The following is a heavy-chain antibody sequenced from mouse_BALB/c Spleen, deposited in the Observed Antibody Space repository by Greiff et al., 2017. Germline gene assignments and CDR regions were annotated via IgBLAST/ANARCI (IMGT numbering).Heavy chain of an antibody. CDR1: GFNIKDYY. Sequence: VQLKESGAELVRSGASVKLSCTASGFNIKDYYMHWVKQRPEQGLEWIGWIDPENGDTDYAQKFKGKATMTADTSSNTAYLQLSSLTSEDTAVYYCNAFNYFDYWGQGTTLTVSS. CDR2: IDPENGDT. V-gene: IGHV14-4*02. CDR3: NAFNYFDY. J-gene: IGHJ2*01.